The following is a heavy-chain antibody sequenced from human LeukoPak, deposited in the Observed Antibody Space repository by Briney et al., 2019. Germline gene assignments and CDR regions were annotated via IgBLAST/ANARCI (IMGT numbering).Heavy chain of an antibody. V-gene: IGHV3-30*02. CDR3: ARGGASRYYYYYMDV. CDR1: GFTFSSFG. CDR2: IRYDESTK. Sequence: GGSLRLSCVASGFTFSSFGMHWVRQSPGKGLEWVTFIRYDESTKYYADSVKGRFTISRDNSKNTMYLEMNSLRAEDTAVYYCARGGASRYYYYYMDVWGKGTTVTVSS. D-gene: IGHD1-26*01. J-gene: IGHJ6*03.